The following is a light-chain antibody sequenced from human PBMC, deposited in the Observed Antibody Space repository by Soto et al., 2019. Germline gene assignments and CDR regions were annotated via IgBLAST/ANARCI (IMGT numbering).Light chain of an antibody. CDR3: QQYNTWPQS. CDR2: AAS. J-gene: IGKJ3*01. CDR1: ESVAGN. V-gene: IGKV3-15*01. Sequence: EIVMTQSPATLSVSPGERATLSCRASESVAGNLAWYQQKPGQTPRLLIFAASTRATGSPARFSGSGSGTEFTLTITSLQSEDFAVYYCQQYNTWPQSFGPGTRVDV.